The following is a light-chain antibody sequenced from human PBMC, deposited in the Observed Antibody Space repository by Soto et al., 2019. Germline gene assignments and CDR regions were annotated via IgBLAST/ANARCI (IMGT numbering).Light chain of an antibody. Sequence: QPVLTQPPSVSGAPGQRMTISCAGSSSNIGADYDVHWYQQFPGTAPKLLIYDNVTRPSGVPDRFSGSKSGTSASLAITGLQAEDEADYYCQSYDSSLSARVFGGGTKVTVL. CDR1: SSNIGADYD. V-gene: IGLV1-40*01. J-gene: IGLJ3*02. CDR3: QSYDSSLSARV. CDR2: DNV.